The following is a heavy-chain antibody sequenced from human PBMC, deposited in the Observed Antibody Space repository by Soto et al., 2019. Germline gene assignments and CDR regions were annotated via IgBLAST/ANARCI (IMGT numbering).Heavy chain of an antibody. J-gene: IGHJ4*02. V-gene: IGHV5-51*01. CDR3: ARQDGSALYYFDY. D-gene: IGHD6-19*01. Sequence: GESLKISCKGSGYTFTSYWIAWVRQMPGKGLEWMGIIYPGDSDTRYSPSFQGQVSISADKSISTAYLQWSSLKASDTAMYYCARQDGSALYYFDYWGQGTMVTVYS. CDR1: GYTFTSYW. CDR2: IYPGDSDT.